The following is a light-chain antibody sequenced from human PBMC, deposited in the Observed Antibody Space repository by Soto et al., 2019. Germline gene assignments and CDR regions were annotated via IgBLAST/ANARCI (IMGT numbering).Light chain of an antibody. Sequence: EILLTQPPANLSLSQWVIATLSCRASQSVSSYLAWYQQKPGQAPRLLIYDASNRATGIPARFSGSGSGTDFTLTISSLEPEDFAVYYCQQRSNWPTFGQGTKVDIK. V-gene: IGKV3-11*01. J-gene: IGKJ1*01. CDR2: DAS. CDR1: QSVSSY. CDR3: QQRSNWPT.